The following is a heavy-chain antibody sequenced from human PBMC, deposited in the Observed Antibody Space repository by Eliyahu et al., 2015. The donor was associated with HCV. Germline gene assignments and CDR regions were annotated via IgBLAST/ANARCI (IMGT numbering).Heavy chain of an antibody. V-gene: IGHV5-51*01. D-gene: IGHD4-17*01. CDR1: GYTFTNFW. CDR2: XQPGDSET. Sequence: EVQLVQSGAEVKXPGESLKISCQGSGYTFTNFWIGWVRQXPGKGLEWMGXXQPGDSETRMSPSFQGQVTLSADKSINTVYVQWNSLKASDTAIYFCARLDYDDGYYFDYWGPGTGVTVSS. J-gene: IGHJ4*02. CDR3: ARLDYDDGYYFDY.